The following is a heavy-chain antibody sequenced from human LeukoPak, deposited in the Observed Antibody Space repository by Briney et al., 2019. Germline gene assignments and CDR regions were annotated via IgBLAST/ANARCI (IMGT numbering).Heavy chain of an antibody. CDR3: ARESGSYSSFDY. J-gene: IGHJ4*02. CDR2: IYYSGST. D-gene: IGHD1-26*01. Sequence: KASETLSLTCTVSGGSISSSSYYWGWIRQPPGKGLEWIGSIYYSGSTYYNPSLKSRVTISVDTSKNQFSLKLSSVTAADTAVYYCARESGSYSSFDYWGQGTLVTVSS. V-gene: IGHV4-39*07. CDR1: GGSISSSSYY.